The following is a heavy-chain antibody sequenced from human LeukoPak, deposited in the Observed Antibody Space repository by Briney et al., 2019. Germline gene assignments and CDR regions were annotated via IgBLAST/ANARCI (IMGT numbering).Heavy chain of an antibody. J-gene: IGHJ4*02. V-gene: IGHV1-69*05. CDR1: GGTFSSYA. D-gene: IGHD3-3*01. Sequence: SVKVSCKASGGTFSSYAISWVRQAPGQGLEWMGGIIPIFGTANYAQKFQGRVTITTDESTSTAYMELSSLRSEDTAVYYCARAYYDFWSGLEGFDCWGQGTLVTVSS. CDR2: IIPIFGTA. CDR3: ARAYYDFWSGLEGFDC.